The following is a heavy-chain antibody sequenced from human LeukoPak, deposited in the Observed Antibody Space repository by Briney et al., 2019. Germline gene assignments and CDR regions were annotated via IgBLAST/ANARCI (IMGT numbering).Heavy chain of an antibody. D-gene: IGHD5-12*01. V-gene: IGHV4-39*07. CDR3: ARFRYSGYLNWFDP. CDR1: GGSISSSSYY. CDR2: IYYSGST. J-gene: IGHJ5*02. Sequence: SETLSLTCTVSGGSISSSSYYWGWIRQPPGKGLEWIGSIYYSGSTYYNPSVKSRVTISVDTSKNQFSLKLSSVTAADTAVYYCARFRYSGYLNWFDPWGQGTLVTVSS.